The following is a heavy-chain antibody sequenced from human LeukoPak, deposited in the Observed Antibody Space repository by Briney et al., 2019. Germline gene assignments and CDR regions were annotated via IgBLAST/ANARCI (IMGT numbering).Heavy chain of an antibody. CDR3: AKPRGYSTNSYYLDY. D-gene: IGHD2-8*01. Sequence: PGGSLRLSCAASGFTFDDYAMHWVRQAPGKGLEWVSLISGDGVSTYYADSVKGRFTISRDNSKNSLYLQMNSLTIEDTALYYCAKPRGYSTNSYYLDYWGQGSLVTVSS. CDR1: GFTFDDYA. CDR2: ISGDGVST. V-gene: IGHV3-43*02. J-gene: IGHJ4*02.